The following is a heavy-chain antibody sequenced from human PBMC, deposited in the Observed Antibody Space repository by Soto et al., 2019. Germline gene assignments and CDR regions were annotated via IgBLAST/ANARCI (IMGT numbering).Heavy chain of an antibody. CDR3: ARGGDVVLVTAPLDY. CDR1: GYTFTNYY. Sequence: QVQLVQSGAEVKKPGASVKVSCRTSGYTFTNYYMHWVRQAPGQGLEWMGIIKCSGGETTYAQKLVSXXTXXRDTSTSTVYMELSSLRSEDTAVYYCARGGDVVLVTAPLDYWGQGTLVTVSS. D-gene: IGHD2-21*02. J-gene: IGHJ4*02. V-gene: IGHV1-46*03. CDR2: IKCSGGET.